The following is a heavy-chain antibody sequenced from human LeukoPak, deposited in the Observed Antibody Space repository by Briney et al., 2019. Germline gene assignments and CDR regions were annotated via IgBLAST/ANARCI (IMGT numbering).Heavy chain of an antibody. CDR1: GASISSSSYY. J-gene: IGHJ5*02. CDR2: IYYSGST. D-gene: IGHD2-2*01. V-gene: IGHV4-39*07. Sequence: SETLSLTCTVSGASISSSSYYWGWIRQPPGKGLEWIGTIYYSGSTHYNPSLKSRVTISVDTSKDQFSLKLSSVTAADTAVYYCARTLLEDVVVVPVAIGQNNWFDPWGQGTLVTVSS. CDR3: ARTLLEDVVVVPVAIGQNNWFDP.